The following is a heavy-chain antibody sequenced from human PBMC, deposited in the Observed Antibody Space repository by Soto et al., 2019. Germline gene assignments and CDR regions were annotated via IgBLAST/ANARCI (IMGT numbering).Heavy chain of an antibody. Sequence: EVQLVESGGGSVQPGGSLRLSCAASGFTFSTYWMHWVRQAPGKGLVWVSRIKNDGSGTYYVDSVEGRFTISRDNAKNTLYLQMNSLRAEDTAVYYCVRGDGDYYDGNGYLGRHWGQGTLVTVSS. CDR2: IKNDGSGT. D-gene: IGHD3-22*01. V-gene: IGHV3-74*01. J-gene: IGHJ4*02. CDR3: VRGDGDYYDGNGYLGRH. CDR1: GFTFSTYW.